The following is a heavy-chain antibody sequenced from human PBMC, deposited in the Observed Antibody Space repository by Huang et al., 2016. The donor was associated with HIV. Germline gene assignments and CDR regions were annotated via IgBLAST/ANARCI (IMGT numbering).Heavy chain of an antibody. D-gene: IGHD3-22*01. CDR2: ISASSGDT. CDR1: GYTFTCYG. CDR3: ARDPKYHRIGYYRQRRGIDI. V-gene: IGHV1-18*01. J-gene: IGHJ3*02. Sequence: QIQLMQSGPELKQPGASVKVSYKASGYTFTCYGITWVCQAPGQGPEWMGGISASSGDTEYAQKFQGRVTLTTDTSTNIAYMELRSLRSDDTAKYYCARDPKYHRIGYYRQRRGIDIWGQGTMVIVSS.